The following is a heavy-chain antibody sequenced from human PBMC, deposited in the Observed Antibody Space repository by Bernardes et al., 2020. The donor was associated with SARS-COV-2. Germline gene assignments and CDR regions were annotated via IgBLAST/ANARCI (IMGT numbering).Heavy chain of an antibody. Sequence: SETLTLTRTVSGGSISSSSYYWGWIRQPPGKGLEWIGSIYYSGSTYYNPSLKSRVTISVDTSKNQFSLKLSSVTAADTAVYYCARRNGGGFLTGYYRWFDPWGQGTLVNVSS. V-gene: IGHV4-39*01. CDR1: GGSISSSSYY. J-gene: IGHJ5*02. CDR3: ARRNGGGFLTGYYRWFDP. CDR2: IYYSGST. D-gene: IGHD3-9*01.